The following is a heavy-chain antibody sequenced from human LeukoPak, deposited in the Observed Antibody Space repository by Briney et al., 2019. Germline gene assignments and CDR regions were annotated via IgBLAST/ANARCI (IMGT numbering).Heavy chain of an antibody. V-gene: IGHV1-69*06. Sequence: SVKVSCKASGGTFSSYAISWVRQAPGQGLEWMGGIIPIFGTANYAQKFQGRVTITADKSTSTAYMELSSLRSEDTAVYYCASGWNCSGGSCYSGDYWGQGTLVTVSS. CDR1: GGTFSSYA. CDR3: ASGWNCSGGSCYSGDY. D-gene: IGHD2-15*01. CDR2: IIPIFGTA. J-gene: IGHJ4*02.